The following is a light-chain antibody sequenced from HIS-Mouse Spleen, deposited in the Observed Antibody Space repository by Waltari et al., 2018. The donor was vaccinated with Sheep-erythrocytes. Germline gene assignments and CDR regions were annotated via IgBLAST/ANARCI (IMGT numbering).Light chain of an antibody. CDR2: EVS. CDR1: TSAVGGYNY. V-gene: IGLV2-8*01. Sequence: QSALTQPPSASGPPAQSLPIPRPGTTSAVGGYNYVPWYQQHPGKAPKLMIYEVSKRPSGVPDRFSGSKSGNTASLTVSGLQAEDEADYYCSSYAGSNNWVFGGGTKLTVL. J-gene: IGLJ3*02. CDR3: SSYAGSNNWV.